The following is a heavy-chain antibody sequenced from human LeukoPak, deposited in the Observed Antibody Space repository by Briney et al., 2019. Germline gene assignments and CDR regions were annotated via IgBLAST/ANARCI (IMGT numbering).Heavy chain of an antibody. V-gene: IGHV3-53*01. Sequence: GGSLRLSCAASGFTFSNYAMSWVRQAPGKGLEWVSVIYSGGNTYYADSVKGRFTISRDSSKNTLYLQMNSLRAEDTAVYYCARDRSGYSGYFDYWGQGTLVTVSS. CDR1: GFTFSNYA. CDR3: ARDRSGYSGYFDY. J-gene: IGHJ4*02. CDR2: IYSGGNT. D-gene: IGHD5-12*01.